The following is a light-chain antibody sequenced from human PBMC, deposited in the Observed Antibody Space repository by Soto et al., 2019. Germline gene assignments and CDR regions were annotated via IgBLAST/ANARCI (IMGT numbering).Light chain of an antibody. Sequence: IVMTQSPDSLAVSLGERTTFTCKSSQSVLSSSNNWNYLAWFQQKPGQPPKALIYWASTRESGVPDRISGSGSGTDFTLTISSLQAEDVAVYYCQQYYNSPITFGQGTRLEIK. J-gene: IGKJ5*01. V-gene: IGKV4-1*01. CDR3: QQYYNSPIT. CDR1: QSVLSSSNNWNY. CDR2: WAS.